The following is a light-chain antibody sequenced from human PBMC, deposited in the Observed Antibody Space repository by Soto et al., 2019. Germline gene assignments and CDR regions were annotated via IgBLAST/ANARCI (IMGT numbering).Light chain of an antibody. Sequence: EIVMTQSPATLSVSPGERATLSCRDSQSVNINLAWYQQNPGQAPRLLMYRASIRATGIPVRFSGSGSGTEFTLTISSLQSEDFAVYYCQQYNNWPYTFGLGTKLEIK. J-gene: IGKJ2*01. CDR2: RAS. CDR3: QQYNNWPYT. V-gene: IGKV3-15*01. CDR1: QSVNIN.